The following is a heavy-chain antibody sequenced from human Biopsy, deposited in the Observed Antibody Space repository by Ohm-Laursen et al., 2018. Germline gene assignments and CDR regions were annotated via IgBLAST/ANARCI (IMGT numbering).Heavy chain of an antibody. Sequence: SDTLSLTCTVSGGPIDSYYWSWIRQPPGKALEWIGYIYFTGRTSYNPSLKSRVTMSVNTSKKQFSLRLSSVTAADTAVYYCASAGYNPDWNLDLWGRGTLVTVSS. CDR1: GGPIDSYY. CDR3: ASAGYNPDWNLDL. V-gene: IGHV4-59*07. CDR2: IYFTGRT. D-gene: IGHD5-24*01. J-gene: IGHJ2*01.